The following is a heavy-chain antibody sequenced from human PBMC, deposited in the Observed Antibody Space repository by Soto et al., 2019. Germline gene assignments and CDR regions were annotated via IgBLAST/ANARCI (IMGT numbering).Heavy chain of an antibody. V-gene: IGHV3-7*05. CDR2: IKYDGSMQ. Sequence: GGSLRLSCAASGFTLSSYWMSWVRQAPGKGLEWVAGIKYDGSMQYYVDSVKGRFTTSGDNAKNSLFLQLNSLSVEDSAVYFRARTHCFDYWRQGTLITVSS. J-gene: IGHJ4*02. CDR3: ARTHCFDY. CDR1: GFTLSSYW.